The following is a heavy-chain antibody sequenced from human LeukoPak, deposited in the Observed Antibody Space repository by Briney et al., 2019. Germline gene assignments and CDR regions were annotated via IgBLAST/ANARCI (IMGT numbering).Heavy chain of an antibody. V-gene: IGHV3-23*01. CDR2: ISGSGGST. CDR1: GFTVSSNS. CDR3: AKVPADPSEPLPPHAFDI. J-gene: IGHJ3*02. D-gene: IGHD2-2*01. Sequence: GGSLRLSCTVSGFTVSSNSMSWVRQAPGKGLEWVSAISGSGGSTYYADSVKGRFTISRDNSKNTLYLQMNSLRAEDTAVYYCAKVPADPSEPLPPHAFDIWGQGTMVTVSS.